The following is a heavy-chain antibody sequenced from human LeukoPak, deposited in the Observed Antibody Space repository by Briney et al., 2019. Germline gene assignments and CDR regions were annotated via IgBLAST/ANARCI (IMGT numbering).Heavy chain of an antibody. D-gene: IGHD2-15*01. CDR3: ARGRYCSADICSGGDAFDI. Sequence: RPSEILSLTCTVSGGSINNYYWSWIRQPAGKGLEWIGRIYTRGSTNYNPSLKSRVTMSVDTSKNQFSLKLSSVTAADTAVYYCARGRYCSADICSGGDAFDIWGQGTMVSVSS. J-gene: IGHJ3*02. CDR2: IYTRGST. V-gene: IGHV4-4*07. CDR1: GGSINNYY.